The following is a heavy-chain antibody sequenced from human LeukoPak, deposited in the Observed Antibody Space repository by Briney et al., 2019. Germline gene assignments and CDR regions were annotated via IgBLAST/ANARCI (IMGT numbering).Heavy chain of an antibody. J-gene: IGHJ3*02. V-gene: IGHV1-46*01. CDR1: GYTFTSYY. Sequence: ASVKVSCKASGYTFTSYYMHWVRQAPGQGLEWMGIINPSGGSTSYAQKFQGRVTMTRDMSTSTVYMELSSLRSEDTAVYYCALNIVVVPAAMPGSYDAFDIWGQGTMVTVPS. CDR3: ALNIVVVPAAMPGSYDAFDI. CDR2: INPSGGST. D-gene: IGHD2-2*01.